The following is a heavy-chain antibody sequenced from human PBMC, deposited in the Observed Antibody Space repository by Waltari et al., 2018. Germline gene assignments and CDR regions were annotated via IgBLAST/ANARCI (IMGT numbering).Heavy chain of an antibody. V-gene: IGHV4-31*03. CDR3: ARGGYDFTNWFDP. CDR1: GGSISSGGYY. J-gene: IGHJ5*02. Sequence: QVQLQESGPGLVKPSQTLSLTCTVSGGSISSGGYYWSWIRQHPGKGLEWIGYIYYSGSTYYNPSLKSRVTISVDTSKNQFSLKLSSVTAANTAVYYCARGGYDFTNWFDPWGQGTLVTVSS. CDR2: IYYSGST. D-gene: IGHD5-12*01.